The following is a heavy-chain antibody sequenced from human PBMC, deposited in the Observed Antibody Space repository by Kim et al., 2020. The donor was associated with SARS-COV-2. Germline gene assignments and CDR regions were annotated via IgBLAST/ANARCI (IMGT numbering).Heavy chain of an antibody. CDR3: ARHQRYRSGWYVAFYYYYMDV. Sequence: SETLSLTCTVSGGSLSSSSYYWGWIRQPPGKGLEWIGTAYYIGNTYYNPSLKSRVTISVDTSKNQFSLKLGSVTAADTAVDYCARHQRYRSGWYVAFYYYYMDVWGKGTTVTVSS. CDR2: AYYIGNT. J-gene: IGHJ6*03. D-gene: IGHD6-19*01. CDR1: GGSLSSSSYY. V-gene: IGHV4-39*01.